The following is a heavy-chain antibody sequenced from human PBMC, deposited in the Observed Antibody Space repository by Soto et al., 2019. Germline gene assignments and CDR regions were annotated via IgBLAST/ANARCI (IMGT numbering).Heavy chain of an antibody. J-gene: IGHJ4*02. V-gene: IGHV1-8*01. Sequence: ASVKVSCKASGYTFASYDINWVRQATGQGLEWMGWMNPNSGNTGYAQKFQGRVTMTRDTSTSTAYMELRSLRSYDTAVYYCARPRGYSYGFDYWGQGTLVTVSS. CDR1: GYTFASYD. CDR3: ARPRGYSYGFDY. D-gene: IGHD5-18*01. CDR2: MNPNSGNT.